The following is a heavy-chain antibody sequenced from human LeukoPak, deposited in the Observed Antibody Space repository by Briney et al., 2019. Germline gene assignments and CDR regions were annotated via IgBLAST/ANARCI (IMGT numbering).Heavy chain of an antibody. J-gene: IGHJ4*02. CDR1: GGSISSYY. V-gene: IGHV4-4*07. D-gene: IGHD2-2*01. Sequence: PSETLSLTCTVSGGSISSYYWSWIRQPAGKGLEWIGRIYTSGSTNYNPSLKSRVTMSVDTSKNQFSLKLSSVTAADTAVYYCARGYCSSTSCYPSDYWGQGTLVTASS. CDR3: ARGYCSSTSCYPSDY. CDR2: IYTSGST.